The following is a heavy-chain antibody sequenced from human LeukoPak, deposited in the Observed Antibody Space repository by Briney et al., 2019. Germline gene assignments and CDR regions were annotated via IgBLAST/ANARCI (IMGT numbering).Heavy chain of an antibody. V-gene: IGHV3-15*01. D-gene: IGHD5-24*01. CDR2: IKSKTDGETT. CDR1: GFTFSDYN. CDR3: TTLGYIGHFDL. J-gene: IGHJ2*01. Sequence: PGGSLRLSCAATGFTFSDYNINWLRQAPGKGLEWVGRIKSKTDGETTECAAPVKGSFTISRDDSKTTLYLQMNSLKTEHTAVYYCTTLGYIGHFDLWGRGTLVTVSS.